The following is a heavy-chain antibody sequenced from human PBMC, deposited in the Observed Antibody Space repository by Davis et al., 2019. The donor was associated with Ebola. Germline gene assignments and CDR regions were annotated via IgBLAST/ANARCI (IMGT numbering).Heavy chain of an antibody. CDR1: GYTFSSYD. D-gene: IGHD6-6*01. CDR2: MNPSSGNT. Sequence: ASVKVSCKASGYTFSSYDINWVRQATGQGLEWMGWMNPSSGNTGYAQKFQGRVTMTRNTSITTAYMELSGLSFDDTPVYYCTRGIARRQLGSWFDPWGQGTPVTVSS. V-gene: IGHV1-8*01. J-gene: IGHJ5*02. CDR3: TRGIARRQLGSWFDP.